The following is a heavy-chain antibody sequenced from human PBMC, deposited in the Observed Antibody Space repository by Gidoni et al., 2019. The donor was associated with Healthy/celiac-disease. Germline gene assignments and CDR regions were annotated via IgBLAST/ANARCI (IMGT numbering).Heavy chain of an antibody. CDR2: ISYDGSNK. D-gene: IGHD2-21*02. CDR1: GFTFSSYA. V-gene: IGHV3-30-3*01. Sequence: QVQLVESGGGVVQPGRSLRLSCAASGFTFSSYAMHWVRQAPGKGLEWGAVISYDGSNKYYADSVKGRFTISRDNSKNTLYLQMNSLRAEDTAVYYCARDRKVVTPPDYWGQGTLVTVSS. J-gene: IGHJ4*02. CDR3: ARDRKVVTPPDY.